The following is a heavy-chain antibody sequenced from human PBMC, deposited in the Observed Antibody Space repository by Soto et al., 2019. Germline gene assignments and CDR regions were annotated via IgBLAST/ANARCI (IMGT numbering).Heavy chain of an antibody. CDR1: GFTFDDYA. Sequence: GGSLRLSCAASGFTFDDYAMHWVRQAPGKGLEWVSLISGGGGSTYYADSVKGRFTISRDNSKNSLYLQMNSLRTEDTALYYCAKDGFTMVRGAFDYWGQGTLVTVSS. CDR3: AKDGFTMVRGAFDY. V-gene: IGHV3-43*02. CDR2: ISGGGGST. J-gene: IGHJ4*02. D-gene: IGHD3-10*01.